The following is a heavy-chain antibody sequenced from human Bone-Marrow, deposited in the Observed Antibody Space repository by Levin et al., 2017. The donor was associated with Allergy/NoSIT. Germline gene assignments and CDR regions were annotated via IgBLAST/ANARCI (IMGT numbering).Heavy chain of an antibody. D-gene: IGHD2-2*01. J-gene: IGHJ6*02. Sequence: PGGSLRLSCVASGFTLSQYWMTWVRQAPGKGLEWVAKIKPDGSDKFYADSLKGRLTISRDNTRKSLSLQINNLRAEDTAVYYCARDSFSTSSGLDYYYGMDVWGQGTTVTVSS. CDR1: GFTLSQYW. CDR3: ARDSFSTSSGLDYYYGMDV. CDR2: IKPDGSDK. V-gene: IGHV3-7*01.